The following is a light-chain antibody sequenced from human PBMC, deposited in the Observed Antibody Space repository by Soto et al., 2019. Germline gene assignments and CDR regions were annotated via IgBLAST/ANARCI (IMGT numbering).Light chain of an antibody. CDR2: AAS. CDR3: QQGLTIPYT. J-gene: IGKJ2*01. V-gene: IGKV1-39*01. Sequence: DLQMTQSPSSLSASVRDRVTITCRASQTISTHLNWYQQKPGKAPKLLIYAASTLQSGVPSRFSGSGSGTDFTLTINSLQPEDFATYYCQQGLTIPYTFGQGTKLEIK. CDR1: QTISTH.